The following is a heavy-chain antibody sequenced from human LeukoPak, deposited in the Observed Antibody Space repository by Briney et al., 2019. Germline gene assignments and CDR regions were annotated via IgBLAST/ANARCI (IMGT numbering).Heavy chain of an antibody. V-gene: IGHV1-8*01. CDR1: GYTFTSND. CDR3: ARGTVCGSGGKCSGSWYYDY. D-gene: IGHD6-13*01. CDR2: MNPNSGNT. J-gene: IGHJ4*02. Sequence: ASVKVSCKASGYTFTSNDINWVRQATGQGLEWMGWMNPNSGNTGYAQKSQGRVAMTRNTSISTAYMELSSLRSEDTVVYYCARGTVCGSGGKCSGSWYYDYWGQGTLVTVSS.